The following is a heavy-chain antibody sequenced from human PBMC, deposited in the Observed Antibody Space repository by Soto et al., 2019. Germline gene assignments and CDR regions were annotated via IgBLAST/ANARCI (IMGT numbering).Heavy chain of an antibody. Sequence: GESLKISCKGSGYSFTSYWIGWVRQMPGKGLEWMGIIFPGDSDTRYSPSFQGQVIISADKSITTAYLQWSSLKASDTDMYYCKRFTELKSYYGIDVWGQGTAVTVSS. CDR2: IFPGDSDT. J-gene: IGHJ6*02. V-gene: IGHV5-51*01. D-gene: IGHD1-7*01. CDR3: KRFTELKSYYGIDV. CDR1: GYSFTSYW.